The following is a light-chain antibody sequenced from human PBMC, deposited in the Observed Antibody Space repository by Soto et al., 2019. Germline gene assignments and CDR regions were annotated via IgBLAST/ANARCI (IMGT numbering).Light chain of an antibody. CDR3: QQYNSYSRT. V-gene: IGKV1-5*03. Sequence: DIQLTQSPSTLSASVVDRVTITCXAIQSISRWLEWYQQKXGKAPKXXXYKASSLESGVPSRFRGSGSGTEFTLTISSLQPDDFETYYCQQYNSYSRTFGQGTKVDIK. J-gene: IGKJ1*01. CDR2: KAS. CDR1: QSISRW.